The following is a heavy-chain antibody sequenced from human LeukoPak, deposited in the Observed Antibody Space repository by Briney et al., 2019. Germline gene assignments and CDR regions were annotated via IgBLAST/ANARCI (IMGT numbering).Heavy chain of an antibody. V-gene: IGHV4-59*01. CDR2: IYYNGST. CDR3: ARKGGLFDY. D-gene: IGHD2-15*01. Sequence: SETLSLTCTVSGSSIMYYYWSWIRQSPGKGLEWIGYIYYNGSTNYNPSLKSRVSISVDTSKNQFSLKVTSVTAADTAVYYCARKGGLFDYWGQGTLVTVSS. CDR1: GSSIMYYY. J-gene: IGHJ4*02.